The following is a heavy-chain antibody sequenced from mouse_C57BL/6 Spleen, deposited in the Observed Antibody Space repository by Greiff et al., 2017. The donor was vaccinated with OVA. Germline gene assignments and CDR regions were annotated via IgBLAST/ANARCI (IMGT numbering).Heavy chain of an antibody. D-gene: IGHD2-4*01. CDR1: GYTFTSYW. CDR3: VSRGQCYYDYDDYAMDY. J-gene: IGHJ4*01. Sequence: QVQLQQPGAELVKPGASVKLSCKASGYTFTSYWMHWVKQRPGQGLEWIGMIHPSGGSTNYNEKFKGKATLTVDKSSSTAYMQLSSLTSEDSAVYSGVSRGQCYYDYDDYAMDYWGQGTSVTVSS. V-gene: IGHV1-64*01. CDR2: IHPSGGST.